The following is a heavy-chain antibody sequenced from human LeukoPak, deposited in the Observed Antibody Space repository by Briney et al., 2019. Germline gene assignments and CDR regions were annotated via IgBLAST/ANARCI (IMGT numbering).Heavy chain of an antibody. Sequence: SETLSLTCTVSGGSISSYYWSWIRQPPGKGLEWIGYIYHSGSTYYNPSLKSRVTISVDRSKNQFSLKLSSVTAADTAVYYCAREGRITGTWSPRDAFDIWGQGTMVTVSS. CDR2: IYHSGST. CDR1: GGSISSYY. CDR3: AREGRITGTWSPRDAFDI. D-gene: IGHD1-20*01. V-gene: IGHV4-59*12. J-gene: IGHJ3*02.